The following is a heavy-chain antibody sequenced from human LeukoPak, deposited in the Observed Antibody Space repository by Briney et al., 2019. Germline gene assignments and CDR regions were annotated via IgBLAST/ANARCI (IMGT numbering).Heavy chain of an antibody. Sequence: SVKVSCKASGGNLSSFAISWVRPAPGEGLEWMGRIIPLLDVTKYAQRFQGRVTITADKPTSTTYLELSSLRSDDTAVYYCAARGDTTLLFDYWGQGTLVTVSS. CDR3: AARGDTTLLFDY. D-gene: IGHD3-10*01. CDR1: GGNLSSFA. V-gene: IGHV1-69*04. J-gene: IGHJ4*02. CDR2: IIPLLDVT.